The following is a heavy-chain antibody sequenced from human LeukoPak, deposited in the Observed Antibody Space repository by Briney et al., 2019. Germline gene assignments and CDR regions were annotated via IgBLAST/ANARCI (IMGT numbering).Heavy chain of an antibody. J-gene: IGHJ6*03. CDR1: GYTFTSYD. V-gene: IGHV1-8*03. D-gene: IGHD3-3*01. Sequence: ASVKVSCKASGYTFTSYDINWVRQATGQGLECMGWMNPNSGNTGYAQKFQGRVTITRNTSISTAYMELSSLRSEDTAVYYCARGQQYYDFWSVYYYYYMDVWGKGTTVTVSS. CDR2: MNPNSGNT. CDR3: ARGQQYYDFWSVYYYYYMDV.